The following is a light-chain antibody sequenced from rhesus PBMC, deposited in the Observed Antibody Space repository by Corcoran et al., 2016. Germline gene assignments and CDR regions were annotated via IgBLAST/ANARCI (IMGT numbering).Light chain of an antibody. Sequence: QSVLTQPPSASEAARKSVTISCSGSSSNVGSNSVSWYQQLPGTAPKLLIYDNDQRASGVSVRFSGSKSGPSASLAISGLQPEDEAVYYCTALDASRSCYIFGAGTRLTVL. V-gene: IGLV1-60*01. J-gene: IGLJ1*01. CDR3: TALDASRSCYI. CDR2: DND. CDR1: SSNVGSNS.